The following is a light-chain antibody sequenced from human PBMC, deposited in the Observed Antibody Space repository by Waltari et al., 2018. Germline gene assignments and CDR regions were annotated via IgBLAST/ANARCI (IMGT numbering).Light chain of an antibody. V-gene: IGKV1-8*01. CDR3: QQYYSYPRA. J-gene: IGKJ1*01. Sequence: AIRITQSPSSLPASTGDRVNISCRASQGISSYLAWYQQKPGKAPKLLIYGASNLESGVPSRFSGSGSGTDFTLTISCLQSEDFATYYCQQYYSYPRAFGQGTKVEIK. CDR2: GAS. CDR1: QGISSY.